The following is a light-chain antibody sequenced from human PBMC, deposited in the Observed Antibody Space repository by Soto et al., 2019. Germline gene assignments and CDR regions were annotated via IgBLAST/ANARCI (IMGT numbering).Light chain of an antibody. CDR3: NSHTTSASLV. Sequence: QSALTQPASVTGSPGQSITISCTGTSSDVGAYNYVSWYQQHPGKAPKLMIYEVNNRPSGVSDRFSGSKSGNTASLTISGLQAEDEADYYCNSHTTSASLVFGGGTKLTV. V-gene: IGLV2-14*01. CDR1: SSDVGAYNY. CDR2: EVN. J-gene: IGLJ2*01.